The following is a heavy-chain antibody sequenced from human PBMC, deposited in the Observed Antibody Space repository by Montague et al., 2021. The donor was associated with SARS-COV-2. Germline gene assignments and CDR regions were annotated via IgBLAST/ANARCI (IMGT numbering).Heavy chain of an antibody. CDR1: GDPIRTNSYY. V-gene: IGHV4-39*01. Sequence: SETLSLTCTVSGDPIRTNSYYWAWLRQPPGKGLEWIGSIYYTGTTFSKRSPKSRVTLSVDTSKNQFSLRLSSVTAADTALYHCARHVIPRSRSGLGWFDPWGQGTLVTVSS. J-gene: IGHJ5*02. CDR3: ARHVIPRSRSGLGWFDP. CDR2: IYYTGTT. D-gene: IGHD3-3*01.